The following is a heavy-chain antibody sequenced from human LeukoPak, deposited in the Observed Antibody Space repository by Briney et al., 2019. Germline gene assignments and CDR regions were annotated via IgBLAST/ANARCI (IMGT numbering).Heavy chain of an antibody. Sequence: GRSLRLSCAASGFTFSSYGMHWVRQAPGKGLEWVAVIAYHGGAEYYADSVKGRFTISRDNSKNTVDLQLNSLRAEDSAVYYCAKQSSRMVNYFDYWGQGTLVTVSS. V-gene: IGHV3-30*18. CDR2: IAYHGGAE. D-gene: IGHD6-6*01. J-gene: IGHJ4*02. CDR1: GFTFSSYG. CDR3: AKQSSRMVNYFDY.